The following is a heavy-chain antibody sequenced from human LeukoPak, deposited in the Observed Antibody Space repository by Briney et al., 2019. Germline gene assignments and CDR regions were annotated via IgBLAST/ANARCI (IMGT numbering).Heavy chain of an antibody. D-gene: IGHD3-22*01. CDR3: ARAPHFFDTSASRYYFDY. V-gene: IGHV1-2*02. Sequence: ASVKVSCKASGYTFTGYYMHWVRQAPGQGLEWMGWINPNSGGTNYAQKFQGRVTMTRDTSISTAYMELSRLRSDDTAVYYCARAPHFFDTSASRYYFDYWGRGALVTVSS. J-gene: IGHJ4*02. CDR1: GYTFTGYY. CDR2: INPNSGGT.